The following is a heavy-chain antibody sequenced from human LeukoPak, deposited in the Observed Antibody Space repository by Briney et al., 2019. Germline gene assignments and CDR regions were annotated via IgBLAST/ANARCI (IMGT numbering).Heavy chain of an antibody. J-gene: IGHJ1*01. V-gene: IGHV4-59*01. Sequence: PSETLSLTCSVSGGSIGSYYWSWIRQPPGKGLEWIGHLSNSGSTDYNPSLKSRVTISVDTSKNQFSLKLNSVTAADTAVYYCARATETFSWFLQHWGQGTLVTVSS. D-gene: IGHD6-13*01. CDR1: GGSIGSYY. CDR3: ARATETFSWFLQH. CDR2: LSNSGST.